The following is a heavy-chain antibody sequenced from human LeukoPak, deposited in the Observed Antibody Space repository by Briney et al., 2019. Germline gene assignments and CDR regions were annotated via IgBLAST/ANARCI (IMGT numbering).Heavy chain of an antibody. CDR2: ISAFNGNT. CDR1: GYTLSSYG. Sequence: ASVKVSCKAFGYTLSSYGISWMRQAPGQGLECMGWISAFNGNTTYAQNLQGRVTMTTDTSTGTAYMELRSLGSDDTAVYYCARDDVLWFGESHYHYGLDVWGQGTTVSVS. J-gene: IGHJ6*02. CDR3: ARDDVLWFGESHYHYGLDV. V-gene: IGHV1-18*01. D-gene: IGHD3-10*01.